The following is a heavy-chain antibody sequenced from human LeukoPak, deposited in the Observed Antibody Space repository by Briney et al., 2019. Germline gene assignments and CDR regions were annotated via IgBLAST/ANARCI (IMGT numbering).Heavy chain of an antibody. CDR2: IYYSGST. V-gene: IGHV4-39*07. CDR3: VRIAATGAFDI. J-gene: IGHJ3*02. Sequence: SETLSLTCTVSGGSISSSSYYWGWIRLPPGKGLEWIGSIYYSGSTYYNPSLKSRVTISVDTSKNQFSLKLSSVTAANTAVYYCVRIAATGAFDIWGQGTMVTVSS. CDR1: GGSISSSSYY. D-gene: IGHD2-15*01.